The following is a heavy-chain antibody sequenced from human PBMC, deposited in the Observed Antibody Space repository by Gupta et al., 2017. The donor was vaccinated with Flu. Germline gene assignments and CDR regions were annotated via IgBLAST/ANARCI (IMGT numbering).Heavy chain of an antibody. CDR3: ASTAQGSFDY. Sequence: QVQLQESGPGLVKPSETLSLTCTVSGGSISSYYWSWIRQPPGKGLEWIGYIYYSGSTNYNPSLKSRVTISVDTSKNQFSLKLSSVTAADTAVYYCASTAQGSFDYWGQGTLVTVSS. D-gene: IGHD6-25*01. J-gene: IGHJ4*02. CDR1: GGSISSYY. V-gene: IGHV4-59*01. CDR2: IYYSGST.